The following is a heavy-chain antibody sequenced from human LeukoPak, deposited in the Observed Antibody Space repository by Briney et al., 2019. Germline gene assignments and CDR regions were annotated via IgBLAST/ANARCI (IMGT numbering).Heavy chain of an antibody. D-gene: IGHD6-19*01. J-gene: IGHJ4*02. Sequence: SETLSLTCTVSGGSISRDYWSWIRQPPGQGLEWIGYVSYSGSSNYNPSLKSRVTISAETSKNQFSLKLSSVTAADTAVYYCARDPGAVADFYFDQWGQGTLVTVPS. CDR1: GGSISRDY. CDR2: VSYSGSS. CDR3: ARDPGAVADFYFDQ. V-gene: IGHV4-59*01.